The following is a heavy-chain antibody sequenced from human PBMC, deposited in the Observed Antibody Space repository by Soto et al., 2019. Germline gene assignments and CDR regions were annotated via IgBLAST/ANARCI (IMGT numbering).Heavy chain of an antibody. Sequence: QLHLVQSGAVVKKPGASVTVSCSASGYPVTAYYMHWVRQAPGRGLEWMGGINPATGAAKYTQTFPGRVTMTRDPSTSTVFMELSGLTSGEKAVFYWPRGGGVGVAGSAAFDMWGQGTLVTVSS. V-gene: IGHV1-2*02. CDR2: INPATGAA. CDR1: GYPVTAYY. D-gene: IGHD3-3*01. CDR3: PRGGGVGVAGSAAFDM. J-gene: IGHJ3*02.